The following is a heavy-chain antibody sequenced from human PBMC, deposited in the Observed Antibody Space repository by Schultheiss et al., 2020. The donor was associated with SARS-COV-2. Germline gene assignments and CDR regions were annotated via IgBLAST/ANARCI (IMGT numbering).Heavy chain of an antibody. V-gene: IGHV4-34*01. Sequence: SETLSLTCTVSGGSISSYYWSWIRQPPGKGLEWIGEINHSGSTNYNPSLKSRVTISVDTSKNQFSLKLSSVTAADTAVYYCARTARRYSSPYYFDYWGRGTLVTVSS. D-gene: IGHD6-6*01. CDR1: GGSISSYY. CDR2: INHSGST. J-gene: IGHJ4*01. CDR3: ARTARRYSSPYYFDY.